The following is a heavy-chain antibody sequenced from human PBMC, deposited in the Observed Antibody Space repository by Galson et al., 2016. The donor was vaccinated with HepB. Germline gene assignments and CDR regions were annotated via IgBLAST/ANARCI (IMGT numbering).Heavy chain of an antibody. D-gene: IGHD1-26*01. Sequence: QSGAEVKKSGASVKVSCKASGYNFKSFGITWVRQAPGQGFQWMGWIAPYNGDTKYVEKFQGRVTMTTDTSSKTAYMELRNLKSDDTAGYYCVRDRGIVGASGGYWGQGTLVTVSS. CDR3: VRDRGIVGASGGY. CDR2: IAPYNGDT. V-gene: IGHV1-18*04. CDR1: GYNFKSFG. J-gene: IGHJ4*02.